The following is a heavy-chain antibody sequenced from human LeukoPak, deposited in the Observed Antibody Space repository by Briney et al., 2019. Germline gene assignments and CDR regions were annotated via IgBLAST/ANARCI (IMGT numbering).Heavy chain of an antibody. CDR2: ISGSGGST. V-gene: IGHV3-23*01. J-gene: IGHJ4*02. CDR1: GFTFSSYA. D-gene: IGHD1-26*01. Sequence: PGGSLRLSCAASGFTFSSYAMSWVRQAPGKGLEWVSAISGSGGSTYYADSVKGRFTISRDNAKNSLYLQMNSLRAEDTAVYYCARVFVGATLDYWGQGTLVTVSS. CDR3: ARVFVGATLDY.